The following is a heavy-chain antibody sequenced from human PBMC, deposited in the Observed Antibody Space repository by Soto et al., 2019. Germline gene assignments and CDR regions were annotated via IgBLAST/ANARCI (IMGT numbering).Heavy chain of an antibody. Sequence: PSETLSLTCTVSGGSISSGGYYWSWIRQHPGKGLEWIGYIYYSGSTYYNPSLKSRVTISVDTSKNQFSLKLSSETAADTAVYYCARVDHPSDYGDYVSWGQGTLVTVSS. CDR2: IYYSGST. J-gene: IGHJ5*02. CDR3: ARVDHPSDYGDYVS. CDR1: GGSISSGGYY. V-gene: IGHV4-31*03. D-gene: IGHD4-17*01.